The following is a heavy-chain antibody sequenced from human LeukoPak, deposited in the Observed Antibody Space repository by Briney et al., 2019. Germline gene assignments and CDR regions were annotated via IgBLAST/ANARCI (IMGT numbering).Heavy chain of an antibody. Sequence: GGSLRLSCAASGFIFSDYYMSWIRQAPGKGLEWASYISSGGSSIYYADSVKGRFTISRDNAKNSLYLQMNSLRAEDTAVYYCAREPYYDSSGYCLDYWGQGTLVTVSS. J-gene: IGHJ4*02. CDR2: ISSGGSSI. CDR1: GFIFSDYY. D-gene: IGHD3-22*01. CDR3: AREPYYDSSGYCLDY. V-gene: IGHV3-11*01.